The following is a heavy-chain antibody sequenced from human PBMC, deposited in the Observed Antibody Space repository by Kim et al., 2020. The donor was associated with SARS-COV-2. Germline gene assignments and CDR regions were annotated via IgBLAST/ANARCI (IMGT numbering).Heavy chain of an antibody. Sequence: ASVKVSCKASGYTFTSYYMHWVRQAPGQGLEWMGIINPSGGSTSYAQKFQGRVTMTRDTSTSTVYMELSSLRSEDTAVYYCARDPSIAAAGPLPGYWGQGTLVTVSS. J-gene: IGHJ4*02. CDR2: INPSGGST. V-gene: IGHV1-46*01. D-gene: IGHD6-13*01. CDR1: GYTFTSYY. CDR3: ARDPSIAAAGPLPGY.